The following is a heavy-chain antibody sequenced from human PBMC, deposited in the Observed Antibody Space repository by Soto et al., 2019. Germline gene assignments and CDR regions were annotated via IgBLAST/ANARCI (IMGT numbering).Heavy chain of an antibody. J-gene: IGHJ5*02. D-gene: IGHD2-15*01. CDR3: ARLRYCTFGSCYFPHWFDP. CDR2: IYYSGST. Sequence: SETLSLTCTVSGGSISSSSYYWGWIRQPPGKGLEWIGSIYYSGSTYYNPSLKSRVTISVDTSKNQFSLKLSSVTAADTAVYYCARLRYCTFGSCYFPHWFDPWGQGTXVTV. CDR1: GGSISSSSYY. V-gene: IGHV4-39*01.